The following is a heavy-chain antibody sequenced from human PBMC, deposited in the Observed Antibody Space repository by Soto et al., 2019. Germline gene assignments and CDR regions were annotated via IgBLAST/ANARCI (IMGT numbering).Heavy chain of an antibody. J-gene: IGHJ6*02. CDR2: ISYDGSNK. CDR1: GFTFSSYA. CDR3: ARDSGRYLYYYYYGMDV. D-gene: IGHD3-10*01. Sequence: LRLSCAASGFTFSSYAMHWVRQAPGKGLEWVAVISYDGSNKYYADSVKGRFTISRDNSKNTLYLQMNSLRAEDTAVYYCARDSGRYLYYYYYGMDVWGQGTTVTVSS. V-gene: IGHV3-30-3*01.